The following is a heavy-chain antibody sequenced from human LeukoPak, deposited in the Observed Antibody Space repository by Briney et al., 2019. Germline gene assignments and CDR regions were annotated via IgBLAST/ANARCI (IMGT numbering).Heavy chain of an antibody. D-gene: IGHD1-14*01. V-gene: IGHV3-48*01. Sequence: GGSLRLSCAASEFTFSSYSMNWVRQAPGKGLEWVSYITNSGNSKSYADSVKGRFTISRDNTKNSLYLQMNGLRAEDTAVYYCARDVLAAGATGTFDIWGQGTMVTVSS. CDR2: ITNSGNSK. CDR1: EFTFSSYS. CDR3: ARDVLAAGATGTFDI. J-gene: IGHJ3*02.